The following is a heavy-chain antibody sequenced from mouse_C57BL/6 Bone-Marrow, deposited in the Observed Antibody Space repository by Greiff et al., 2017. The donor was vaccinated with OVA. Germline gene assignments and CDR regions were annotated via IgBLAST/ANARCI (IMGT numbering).Heavy chain of an antibody. CDR2: IYPRSGNT. Sequence: LQESGAELARPGASVKLSCKASGYTFTSYGISWVKQRTGQGLEWIGEIYPRSGNTYYNEKFKGKATLTADKSSSTAYMELRSLTSEDSAVYFCARNSYFYFDYWGQGTTLTVSS. CDR3: ARNSYFYFDY. CDR1: GYTFTSYG. D-gene: IGHD2-10*01. J-gene: IGHJ2*01. V-gene: IGHV1-81*01.